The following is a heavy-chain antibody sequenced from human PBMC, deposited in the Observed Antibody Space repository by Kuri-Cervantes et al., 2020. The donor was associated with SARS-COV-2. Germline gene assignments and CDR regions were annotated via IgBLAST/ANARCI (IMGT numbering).Heavy chain of an antibody. CDR1: GGSISSVGYY. J-gene: IGHJ4*02. CDR3: ARHDY. CDR2: IYYDGRT. V-gene: IGHV4-39*01. Sequence: ESLKISCTVSGGSISSVGYYWGWIRQPPGKGLEFIGTIYYDGRTYYNTSLKSRVTIPVDTSKNQFSLKLSSVTAADTAVYYCARHDYWGQGTLVTVSS.